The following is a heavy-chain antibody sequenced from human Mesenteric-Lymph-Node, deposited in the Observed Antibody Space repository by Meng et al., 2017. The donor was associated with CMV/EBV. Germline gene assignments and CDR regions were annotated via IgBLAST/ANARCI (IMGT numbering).Heavy chain of an antibody. CDR3: ARGGQLYDFDS. D-gene: IGHD1-1*01. CDR1: IDTFMNYD. V-gene: IGHV1-18*01. Sequence: ASAKVSCQASIDTFMNYDLHWIRQAPTQGLEWMGWIGGYNGDTSYARKFQDRVTLTADRFTATAYMEMKALTSADTAVYYCARGGQLYDFDSWGQGTQVTVSS. J-gene: IGHJ4*02. CDR2: IGGYNGDT.